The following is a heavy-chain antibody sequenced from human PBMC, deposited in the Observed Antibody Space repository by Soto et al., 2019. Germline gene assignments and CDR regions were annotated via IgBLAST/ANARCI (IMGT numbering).Heavy chain of an antibody. CDR1: GGSISGFY. J-gene: IGHJ4*02. Sequence: SETLSLTCTVSGGSISGFYWSWIRQPPGKGLEWIGYIYYSGSTNYNPSLKSRVTISADTSKNQFSLKLTSVTAADTAVYYCARGGYSSGWNNYFDYWGQGALVTVSS. CDR3: ARGGYSSGWNNYFDY. CDR2: IYYSGST. V-gene: IGHV4-59*01. D-gene: IGHD6-19*01.